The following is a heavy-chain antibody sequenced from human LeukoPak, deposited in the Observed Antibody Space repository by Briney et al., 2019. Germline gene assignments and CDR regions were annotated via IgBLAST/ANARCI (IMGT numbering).Heavy chain of an antibody. CDR3: AGGRAVDIPSPGDQ. V-gene: IGHV1-46*01. CDR2: INPSGGDT. J-gene: IGHJ4*02. CDR1: GGTFSSYA. Sequence: ASVKVSCKASGGTFSSYAISWVRQAPGQGLEWMGIINPSGGDTIYAQKFQGRVTMTRDTSTSTVYMELSSLRSEDTAVYYCAGGRAVDIPSPGDQWGQGTLVTVSS. D-gene: IGHD7-27*01.